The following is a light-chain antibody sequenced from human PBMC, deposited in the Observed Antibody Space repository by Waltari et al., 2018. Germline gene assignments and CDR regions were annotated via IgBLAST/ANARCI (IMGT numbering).Light chain of an antibody. CDR1: QSVGRS. V-gene: IGKV3-20*01. CDR2: DAS. J-gene: IGKJ1*01. CDR3: QMYVRLPVT. Sequence: EIVLTQSPGTLSLSPGERATLSCRASQSVGRSLAWYQQKPGQDPRLRIYDASKRATGSPERVSGSGSGTDFSLTISRLEPEDFAGDYCQMYVRLPVTFGQGTKVEIK.